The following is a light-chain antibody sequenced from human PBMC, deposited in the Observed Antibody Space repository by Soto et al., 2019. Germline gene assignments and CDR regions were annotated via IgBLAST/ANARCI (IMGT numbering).Light chain of an antibody. V-gene: IGLV1-40*01. CDR2: RNR. Sequence: QSVLPQPPSVSGAPGQRVTISCAGSSSNIGAGYDVHWYQQFPGTAPKLLMYRNRNRPSAVPDRISGYKSGTSASLAITGHHAKDEADYYFQYDDSSLNAEVFRGGTEWNV. CDR3: QYDDSSLNAEV. CDR1: SSNIGAGYD. J-gene: IGLJ2*01.